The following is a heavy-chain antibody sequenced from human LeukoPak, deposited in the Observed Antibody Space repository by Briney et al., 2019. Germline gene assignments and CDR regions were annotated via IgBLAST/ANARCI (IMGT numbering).Heavy chain of an antibody. CDR3: ARAYGDYAAYWYFPL. CDR1: GGSSGTYY. J-gene: IGHJ2*01. CDR2: IDYSGTT. V-gene: IGHV4-59*01. D-gene: IGHD4/OR15-4a*01. Sequence: SETLSLTCTVSGGSSGTYYWEWIRQPPGRGREWIGYIDYSGTTSYNPSLKSRLSISLDTSPSQLRLRLTSVTTADTAVYSCARAYGDYAAYWYFPLWGRGPLVTVSS.